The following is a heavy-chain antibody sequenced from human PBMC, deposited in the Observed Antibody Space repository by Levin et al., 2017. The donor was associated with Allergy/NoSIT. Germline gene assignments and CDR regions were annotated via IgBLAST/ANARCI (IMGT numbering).Heavy chain of an antibody. Sequence: GESLKISCAASGFTFSNAWMNWVRQAPGKGLEWVGRIKSKTDGGTTDYAAPVKGRFTISRDDSKNTLYLQMNSLKTEDTAVYYCTTGIRGYYDPGGYYYYGMDVWGQGTTVTVSS. D-gene: IGHD3-22*01. CDR3: TTGIRGYYDPGGYYYYGMDV. V-gene: IGHV3-15*07. J-gene: IGHJ6*02. CDR2: IKSKTDGGTT. CDR1: GFTFSNAW.